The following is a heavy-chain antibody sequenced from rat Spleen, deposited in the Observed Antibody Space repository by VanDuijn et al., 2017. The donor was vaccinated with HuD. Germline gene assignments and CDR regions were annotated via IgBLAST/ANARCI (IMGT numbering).Heavy chain of an antibody. J-gene: IGHJ2*01. V-gene: IGHV5S14*01. CDR1: GFPFSDHY. CDR3: ARQDYVYYRY. Sequence: EVHLVESGGGLVQPGRSLKLSCAASGFPFSDHYMAWVRQTPTKGLEWVASITTGGGNTYYRDSVKGRFTISRDNAKNTQYLQMDSLRSEDTATYYCARQDYVYYRYWGQGVMVTVSS. CDR2: ITTGGGNT. D-gene: IGHD1-6*01.